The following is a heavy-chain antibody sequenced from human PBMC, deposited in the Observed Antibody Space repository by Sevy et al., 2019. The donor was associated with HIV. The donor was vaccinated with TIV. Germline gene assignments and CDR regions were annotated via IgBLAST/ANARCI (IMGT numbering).Heavy chain of an antibody. CDR2: INQDGSAK. CDR3: ARDTGGIGMDV. Sequence: GGSLRLSCAASGFTFSSHWMSWVRQAPGKRLEWVANINQDGSAKYYVDSVKGRFTISRDNAKNSLSLQMNSLRAEDTAVYYCARDTGGIGMDVSGQRTSVTVSS. CDR1: GFTFSSHW. V-gene: IGHV3-7*01. J-gene: IGHJ6*02. D-gene: IGHD6-13*01.